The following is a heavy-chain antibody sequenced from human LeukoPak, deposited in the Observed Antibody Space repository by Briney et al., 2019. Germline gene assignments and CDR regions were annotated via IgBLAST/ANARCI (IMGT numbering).Heavy chain of an antibody. CDR1: GFTFSSYG. V-gene: IGHV3-30*02. D-gene: IGHD3-10*01. CDR3: AKDPLWFGESFGFDY. CDR2: IRYDGSNK. J-gene: IGHJ4*02. Sequence: GSLRLSCAASGFTFSSYGMHWVRQAPGKGLEWVAFIRYDGSNKYYADSVKGRFTISRDNSKNTLYLQMNSLRAEDTAVYYCAKDPLWFGESFGFDYWGQGTLVTVSS.